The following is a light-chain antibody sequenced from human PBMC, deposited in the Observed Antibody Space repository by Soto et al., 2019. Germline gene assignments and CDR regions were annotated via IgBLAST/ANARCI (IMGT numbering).Light chain of an antibody. V-gene: IGLV1-51*01. Sequence: QSALTQPASVSGPPGQSIVISCNGSSSNIGGNSVSWYQQLPGTAPKLLIYDDNKRPSGIPDRFSGSKSGTSATLGITGFQTGDEADYYCGSWDSSLSAYVFGTGTKLTVL. CDR1: SSNIGGNS. J-gene: IGLJ1*01. CDR3: GSWDSSLSAYV. CDR2: DDN.